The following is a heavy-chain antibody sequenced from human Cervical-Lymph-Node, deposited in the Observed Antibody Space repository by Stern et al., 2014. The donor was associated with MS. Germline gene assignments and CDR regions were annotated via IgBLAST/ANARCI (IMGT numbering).Heavy chain of an antibody. Sequence: VQLVESGAEVKKPGASVKVSCKASGYTFTSYDINWVRKATGQGLEWMGWMNPNSGNTGYAQKFQGRVTMTRNTSISTAYMELSSLRSEDTAVYYCARLSLYDFSMTPMDVWGQGTTVTVSS. CDR1: GYTFTSYD. CDR3: ARLSLYDFSMTPMDV. V-gene: IGHV1-8*01. CDR2: MNPNSGNT. J-gene: IGHJ6*02. D-gene: IGHD3-3*01.